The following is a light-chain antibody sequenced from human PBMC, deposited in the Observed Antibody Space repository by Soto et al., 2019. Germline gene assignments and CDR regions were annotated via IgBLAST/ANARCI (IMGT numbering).Light chain of an antibody. Sequence: AIQMTQSPSSLSASVGDRVTISCRASQFIGNDLAWYQQKPGKAPRLLIFAASNLQSGVPSRFSGSGSGTDFTLTITSLQSEDFATYYCQQARSFPVTFGQGTRLEIK. CDR1: QFIGND. J-gene: IGKJ5*01. CDR3: QQARSFPVT. CDR2: AAS. V-gene: IGKV1-6*01.